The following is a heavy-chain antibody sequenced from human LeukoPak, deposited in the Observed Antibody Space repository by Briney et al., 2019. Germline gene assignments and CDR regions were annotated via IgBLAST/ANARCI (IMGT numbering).Heavy chain of an antibody. CDR2: ISSSSDTI. J-gene: IGHJ4*02. D-gene: IGHD6-13*01. CDR3: ARANEMYSSSWYPFDY. Sequence: GGSLRLSCAASRFIFSDYYMTWVRQAPGKGLEWISYISSSSDTIYYADSVKGRFTISRDNSKNTLYLQMNSLRAEDTAVYYCARANEMYSSSWYPFDYWGQGTLVTVSS. V-gene: IGHV3-11*04. CDR1: RFIFSDYY.